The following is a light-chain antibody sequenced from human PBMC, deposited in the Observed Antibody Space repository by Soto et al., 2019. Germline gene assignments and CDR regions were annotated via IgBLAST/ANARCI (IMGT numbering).Light chain of an antibody. V-gene: IGKV3-20*01. J-gene: IGKJ1*01. CDR3: QPYKT. CDR1: QSISNNY. CDR2: GES. Sequence: IVLTQSPGTLSLSRRDRATLSCRASQSISNNYLAWYQQTPGQAPRLLIYGESSRATGIPDRFSSSGSGTNITLTISRLEAEDFAVYYCQPYKTFGQGTKVDIK.